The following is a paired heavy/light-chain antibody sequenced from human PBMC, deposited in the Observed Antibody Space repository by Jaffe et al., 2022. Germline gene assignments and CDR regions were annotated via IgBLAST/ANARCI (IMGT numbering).Light chain of an antibody. V-gene: IGKV1-13*02. CDR1: QGISSA. J-gene: IGKJ1*01. Sequence: AIQLTQSPSSLSASVGDRVTITCRASQGISSALAWYQQKPGKAPKLLIYDASSLESGVPSRFSGSGSGTDFTLTISSLQPEDFATYYCQQFNSYPSWTFGQGTKVEIK. CDR3: QQFNSYPSWT. CDR2: DAS.
Heavy chain of an antibody. V-gene: IGHV3-30*02. J-gene: IGHJ5*02. CDR3: AKDQGLGWNDDRFDP. CDR2: IRYDGSNK. Sequence: QVQLVESGGGVVQPGGSLRLSCAASGFTFSSYGMHWVRQAPGKGLEWVAFIRYDGSNKYYADSVKGRFTISRDNSKNTLYLQMNSLRAEDTAVYYCAKDQGLGWNDDRFDPWGQGTLVTVSS. D-gene: IGHD1-1*01. CDR1: GFTFSSYG.